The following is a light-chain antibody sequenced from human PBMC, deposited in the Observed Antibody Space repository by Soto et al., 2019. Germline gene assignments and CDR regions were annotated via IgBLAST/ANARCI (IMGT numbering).Light chain of an antibody. CDR1: QSVSSSH. CDR2: GAS. J-gene: IGKJ2*02. CDR3: QQHGSLLCT. Sequence: PWQTATLSCKAIQSVSSSHLAWYQQKPAQAPRLLISGASTRATGIPARFSGSGSGTDFTITISRLEEEDCAGDYCQQHGSLLCTFGQGTKLEIK. V-gene: IGKV3-20*01.